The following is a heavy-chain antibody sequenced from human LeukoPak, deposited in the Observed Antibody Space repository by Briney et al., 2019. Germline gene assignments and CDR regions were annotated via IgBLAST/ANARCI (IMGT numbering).Heavy chain of an antibody. D-gene: IGHD6-13*01. V-gene: IGHV4-59*01. Sequence: PSETLSLTCTVSGGSISSYYWSWIRQPPGKGLEWIRYIYYSGSTNYNPSLKSRVTISVDTSKNQFSLKLSSVTAADTAVYYCARASYQVAAGLFDYWGQGTLVTVSS. CDR1: GGSISSYY. CDR3: ARASYQVAAGLFDY. CDR2: IYYSGST. J-gene: IGHJ4*02.